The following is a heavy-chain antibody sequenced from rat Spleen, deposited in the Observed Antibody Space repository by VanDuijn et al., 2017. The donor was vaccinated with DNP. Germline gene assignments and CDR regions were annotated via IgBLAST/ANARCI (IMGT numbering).Heavy chain of an antibody. V-gene: IGHV5-31*01. CDR2: ITSSGGST. CDR3: ARWSSSHWYFDF. J-gene: IGHJ1*01. D-gene: IGHD1-2*01. Sequence: EVQLVESGGGLVQPGRSLKLSCVDPGFTFNNYWMTWIRQVPGKGLEWVASITSSGGSTYYPDFVKGRFTISRDNAKSTLYLQMNSLRSEDMATYFCARWSSSHWYFDFWGPGTMVTVSS. CDR1: GFTFNNYW.